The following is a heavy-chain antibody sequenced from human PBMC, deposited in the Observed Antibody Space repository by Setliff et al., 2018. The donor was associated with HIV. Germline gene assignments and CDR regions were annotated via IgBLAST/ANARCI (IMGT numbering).Heavy chain of an antibody. Sequence: GGSLRLSCAASGFSLHDYAIHWVRQVTGTGLEWVSGISWNNFPIGFADSVKGRFTVPRDNPKNTVYLQMNSLRADDTGFYYCARGDGGLDSWGQGTLVTVSS. D-gene: IGHD3-3*01. CDR3: ARGDGGLDS. J-gene: IGHJ4*02. CDR2: ISWNNFPI. V-gene: IGHV3-9*01. CDR1: GFSLHDYA.